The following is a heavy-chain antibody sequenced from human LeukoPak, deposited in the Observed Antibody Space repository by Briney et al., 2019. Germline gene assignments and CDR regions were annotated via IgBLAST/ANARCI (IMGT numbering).Heavy chain of an antibody. CDR2: ISSSGNTI. D-gene: IGHD3-3*01. J-gene: IGHJ4*02. CDR3: ASYEHDY. Sequence: GGSLRLSCAASGFTFSDNYMSWIRQAPGKGLEWVSYISSSGNTIYYADSVKGRFTISRDNAKNSLYLQMNSLRAEDTAVYYCASYEHDYWGQGTLVTVSS. V-gene: IGHV3-11*04. CDR1: GFTFSDNY.